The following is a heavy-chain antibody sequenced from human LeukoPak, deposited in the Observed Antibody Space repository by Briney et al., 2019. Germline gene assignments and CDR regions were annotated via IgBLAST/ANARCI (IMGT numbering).Heavy chain of an antibody. D-gene: IGHD6-19*01. CDR3: ARVPSRIAVAGSRPNFDY. Sequence: GASVTVSCKASGYTFTSYDINWVRQAPGQGLEWMGWMNPNSGNTGYAQKFQGRVTMTRNTSISTAYMELSSLRSEDTAVYYCARVPSRIAVAGSRPNFDYWGQGTLVTVSS. J-gene: IGHJ4*02. CDR2: MNPNSGNT. CDR1: GYTFTSYD. V-gene: IGHV1-8*01.